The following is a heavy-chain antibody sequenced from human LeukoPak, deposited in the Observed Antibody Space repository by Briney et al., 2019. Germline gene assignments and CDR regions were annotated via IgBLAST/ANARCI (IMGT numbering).Heavy chain of an antibody. CDR1: GFTFSSHG. D-gene: IGHD4-17*01. V-gene: IGHV3-23*01. Sequence: PGGSLRLSCAASGFTFSSHGMNWVRQAPGKGLEWVSGISPSGGITYYTDSVKGRFTISRDNSKNTQSLQMNSLRAEDTAVYYCARFYGDYEDGAFDIWGQGTMVTVSS. J-gene: IGHJ3*02. CDR3: ARFYGDYEDGAFDI. CDR2: ISPSGGIT.